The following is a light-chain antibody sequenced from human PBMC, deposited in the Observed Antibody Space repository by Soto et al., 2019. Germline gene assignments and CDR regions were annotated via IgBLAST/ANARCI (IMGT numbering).Light chain of an antibody. V-gene: IGLV2-14*01. CDR1: SSDVGGYNY. Sequence: QSVLTQPASVSGSPGQSITISCTGTSSDVGGYNYVSWYQQHPGKAPKLMIYDVSNRPSGVFNRFSGSKSGHTASLTISGLQAEDEADYYCSSYTSSSTLLYVFGTGTKLTVL. CDR2: DVS. J-gene: IGLJ1*01. CDR3: SSYTSSSTLLYV.